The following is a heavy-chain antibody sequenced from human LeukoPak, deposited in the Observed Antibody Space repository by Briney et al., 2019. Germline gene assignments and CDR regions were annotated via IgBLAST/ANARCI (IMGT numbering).Heavy chain of an antibody. J-gene: IGHJ4*02. V-gene: IGHV1-46*01. CDR3: ARAYSGYSIDF. D-gene: IGHD3-22*01. Sequence: ASVKVSCKASGYTFTDYYIHWVRQAPGHGLVWMGIIYPSGGGSNYAQKFKGRFTMTRDTSTSTVYMELSNLTSEDTALYYCARAYSGYSIDFWGQGTLVTVSS. CDR1: GYTFTDYY. CDR2: IYPSGGGS.